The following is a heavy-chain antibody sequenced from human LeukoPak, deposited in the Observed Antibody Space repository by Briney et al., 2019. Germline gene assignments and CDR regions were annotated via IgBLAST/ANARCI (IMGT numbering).Heavy chain of an antibody. CDR3: ARDFRVATYCGGDCYLT. D-gene: IGHD2-21*02. CDR2: INPSGGST. V-gene: IGHV1-46*01. Sequence: RASVKVSCKASGYTFTSYYMHWVRRAPGQGLEWMGIINPSGGSTSYAQKFQGRVTMTRDTSTSTVYMELSSLRSEDTAVYYCARDFRVATYCGGDCYLTWGQGTLVTVSS. CDR1: GYTFTSYY. J-gene: IGHJ5*02.